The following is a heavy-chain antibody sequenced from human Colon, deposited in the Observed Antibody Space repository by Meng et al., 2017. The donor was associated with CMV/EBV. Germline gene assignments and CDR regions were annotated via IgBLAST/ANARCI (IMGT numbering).Heavy chain of an antibody. CDR2: IYSAGTR. Sequence: GGSLRLSCAASGLTVGSNFMTWVRQAPGKGLEWVSIIYSAGTRKYADSVKGRFTISRDSSKNTLYLQIASLRAEDTAVYFCARNRRNCNSVSCYGSYGMDVWGQGTTVTVSS. CDR3: ARNRRNCNSVSCYGSYGMDV. CDR1: GLTVGSNF. V-gene: IGHV3-53*01. J-gene: IGHJ6*02. D-gene: IGHD2-2*01.